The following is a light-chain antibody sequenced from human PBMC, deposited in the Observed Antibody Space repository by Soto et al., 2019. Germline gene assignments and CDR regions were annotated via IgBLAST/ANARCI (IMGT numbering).Light chain of an antibody. Sequence: DIQMTQSPSSLSASVGDRVTITCRASQDISNYLNWYQQKPGKAPELLIYAASSLQSGVPSSFSGSGSGTDFTHTISSLQPEDFATYYCQESYSVTIFTFGPGTNVDIK. CDR3: QESYSVTIFT. V-gene: IGKV1-39*01. CDR2: AAS. CDR1: QDISNY. J-gene: IGKJ3*01.